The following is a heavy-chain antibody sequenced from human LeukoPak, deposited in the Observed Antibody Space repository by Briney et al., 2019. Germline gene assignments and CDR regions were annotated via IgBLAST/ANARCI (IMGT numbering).Heavy chain of an antibody. V-gene: IGHV1-2*02. CDR1: GYAFTGYY. CDR2: INPNSGGT. Sequence: ASVKVSCKASGYAFTGYYMRWVRQAPGQGLEWMGWINPNSGGTNYAQKFQGRVTMTRDTSISTAYMELSRLRSDDTAVYYCAGLYGNFDYWGQGTLVTVSS. CDR3: AGLYGNFDY. J-gene: IGHJ4*02. D-gene: IGHD3-10*01.